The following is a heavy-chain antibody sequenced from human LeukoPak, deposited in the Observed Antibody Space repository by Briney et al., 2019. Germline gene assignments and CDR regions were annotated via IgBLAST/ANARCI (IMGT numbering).Heavy chain of an antibody. CDR1: GGSISSFY. CDR2: VYYSGSI. D-gene: IGHD3-16*02. Sequence: SETLSLTRSVSGGSISSFYWSWLRQPPGKGLEWIGYVYYSGSINYNPSLKSRVTISVDTSKNQVSLKLTSVTAADTAVYYCARYVWGSYPTFEDYWGQGTLVTVSS. CDR3: ARYVWGSYPTFEDY. V-gene: IGHV4-59*01. J-gene: IGHJ4*02.